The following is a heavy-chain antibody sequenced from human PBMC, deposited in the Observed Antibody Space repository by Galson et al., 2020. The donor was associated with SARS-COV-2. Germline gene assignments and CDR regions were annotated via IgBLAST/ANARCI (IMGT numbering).Heavy chain of an antibody. CDR2: IYYSGST. V-gene: IGHV4-39*01. CDR1: GGSISSSSYY. D-gene: IGHD5-12*01. Sequence: SETLSLTCTVSGGSISSSSYYWGWIRQPPGKGLEWIGSIYYSGSTYYNPSLKSRVTIPVDTSKNQFSLKLSSVTTADTAVYYCAGPLVATTNYYYYGMDVWGQGTTVTVSS. J-gene: IGHJ6*02. CDR3: AGPLVATTNYYYYGMDV.